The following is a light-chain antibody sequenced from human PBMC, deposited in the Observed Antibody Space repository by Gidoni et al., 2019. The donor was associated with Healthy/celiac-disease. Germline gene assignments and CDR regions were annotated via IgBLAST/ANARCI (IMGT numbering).Light chain of an antibody. CDR3: QQYGSSPLYT. Sequence: DIVLTQSPRTLSLSPGERATLSCRASQSVSSSYLAWYQQQPGQAPRLLIYGASSRDTGIPDRFSGSGSGTDFTLTISRLEPEDFAVYYCQQYGSSPLYTFGQGTKLEIK. V-gene: IGKV3-20*01. J-gene: IGKJ2*01. CDR2: GAS. CDR1: QSVSSSY.